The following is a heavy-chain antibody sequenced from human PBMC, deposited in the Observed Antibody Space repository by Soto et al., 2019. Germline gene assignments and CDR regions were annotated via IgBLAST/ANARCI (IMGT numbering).Heavy chain of an antibody. V-gene: IGHV1-18*01. D-gene: IGHD3-22*01. CDR3: ARGPADYYDNSANYFLDY. CDR1: GYTFITYG. CDR2: ISTNNGNT. J-gene: IGHJ4*02. Sequence: QVQLVQSGAEAKKPGASVKVSCKASGYTFITYGVSWVRQAPGQGLDWLGWISTNNGNTRYAERLQGRVTMTTDTTTNTAYMELRNLRSDDTAVYYCARGPADYYDNSANYFLDYWGQGTLVTVSS.